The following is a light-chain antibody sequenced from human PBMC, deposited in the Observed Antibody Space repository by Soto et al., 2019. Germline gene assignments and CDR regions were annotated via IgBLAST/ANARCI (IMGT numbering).Light chain of an antibody. V-gene: IGLV2-23*01. CDR1: SSDVGSYNL. Sequence: QSALTQPASVSGSPGQSITISCTGTSSDVGSYNLVSWYQQHPGKASKLMIYEGSKRPSGVSNRFSGSKSGNTASLTISGLQAEDEADYYCCSYAGSSTWVFGTGTKLTVL. J-gene: IGLJ1*01. CDR2: EGS. CDR3: CSYAGSSTWV.